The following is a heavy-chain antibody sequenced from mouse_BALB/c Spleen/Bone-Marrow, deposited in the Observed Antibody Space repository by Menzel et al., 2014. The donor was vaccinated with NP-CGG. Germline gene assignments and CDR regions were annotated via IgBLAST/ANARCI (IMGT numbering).Heavy chain of an antibody. Sequence: EVMLVESGGGLVKPGGSLKLSCAASGFTFSSYSMSWVRQTPEKRLEWVATISSGGHYTYYPDSVKGRFTISRDNAKNTLYLQMSSLKSEDTAMYYCSKDGGYDYSYYFYYWGQGTTLTVSS. CDR3: SKDGGYDYSYYFYY. CDR2: ISSGGHYT. CDR1: GFTFSSYS. V-gene: IGHV5-6-4*01. J-gene: IGHJ2*01. D-gene: IGHD2-4*01.